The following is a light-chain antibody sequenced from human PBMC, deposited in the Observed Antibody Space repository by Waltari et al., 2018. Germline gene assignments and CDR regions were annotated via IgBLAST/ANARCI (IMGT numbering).Light chain of an antibody. J-gene: IGKJ3*01. Sequence: DIQMTQSPSSLSASVGDTVTITCRASQSIRSYLNWYQQKPGKAPKLLIYAASSLQSGVPSRFSGSGSGTDFTLTISSLQPEDFATYYCQQSFSVPPGFTFGPGTTVDIK. V-gene: IGKV1-39*01. CDR1: QSIRSY. CDR3: QQSFSVPPGFT. CDR2: AAS.